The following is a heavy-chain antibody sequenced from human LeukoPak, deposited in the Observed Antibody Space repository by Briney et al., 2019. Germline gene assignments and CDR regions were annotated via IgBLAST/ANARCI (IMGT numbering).Heavy chain of an antibody. CDR3: AKSGYNRFDY. J-gene: IGHJ4*02. CDR1: GFIFRNYA. Sequence: GGSLRLSCAASGFIFRNYAMSLVRQAPGKVLEWVSSISSSSSYIYYADSVKGRFTISRDNSKNTLYLQMNSLRADDTAVYYCAKSGYNRFDYWGQGTLVTVSS. CDR2: ISSSSSYI. D-gene: IGHD5-24*01. V-gene: IGHV3-23*01.